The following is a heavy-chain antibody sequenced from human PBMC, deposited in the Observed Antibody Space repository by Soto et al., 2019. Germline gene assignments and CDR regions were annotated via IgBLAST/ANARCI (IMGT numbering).Heavy chain of an antibody. CDR1: GYTFTNYG. V-gene: IGHV1-18*01. Sequence: QVQLVQSGPEVKKPGASVKVSCKASGYTFTNYGITWVRQAPGQGLEWMGWITASNGNTNYAREIQGGLTLTRDTSTSTAYMELRSLRSDDTAVYYCARGASCSSGSCYDNFHYGLAVWGQGTTVIVSS. J-gene: IGHJ6*02. CDR2: ITASNGNT. D-gene: IGHD2-2*01. CDR3: ARGASCSSGSCYDNFHYGLAV.